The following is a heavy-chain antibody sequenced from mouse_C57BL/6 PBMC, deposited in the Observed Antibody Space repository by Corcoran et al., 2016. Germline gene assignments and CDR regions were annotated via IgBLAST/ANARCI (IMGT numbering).Heavy chain of an antibody. CDR2: INTYSGVP. CDR3: ARKGVSLLRSFDY. Sequence: QIQLVQSGPELTKPGETVKISCKASGYTFTTYGMSWVKQAPGKGLKWMGWINTYSGVPTYADDFKGRFAFSLETSASTAYLQINNLKNEDTATYFCARKGVSLLRSFDYWGQGTTLTVSS. V-gene: IGHV9-3*01. J-gene: IGHJ2*01. CDR1: GYTFTTYG. D-gene: IGHD1-2*01.